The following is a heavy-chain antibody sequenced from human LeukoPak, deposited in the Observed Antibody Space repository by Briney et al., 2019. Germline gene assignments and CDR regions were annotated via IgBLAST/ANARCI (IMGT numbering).Heavy chain of an antibody. Sequence: SETLSLTRTVSGGSVNSGSYYWNWIRQPPGKGLEWIGYIYYSGSTNYNPSLKSRVTISVDTSKNQFSLKLSSVTAADTAVYYCARAAYSGSYHSDYWGQGTLVTVSS. CDR1: GGSVNSGSYY. CDR3: ARAAYSGSYHSDY. CDR2: IYYSGST. V-gene: IGHV4-61*01. D-gene: IGHD1-26*01. J-gene: IGHJ4*02.